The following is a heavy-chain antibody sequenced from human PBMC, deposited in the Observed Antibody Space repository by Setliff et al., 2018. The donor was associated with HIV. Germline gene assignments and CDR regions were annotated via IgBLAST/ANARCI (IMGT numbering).Heavy chain of an antibody. Sequence: SETLSLTCAVSGGSFSAYYWTWIRQSPHKGLEWVGEIDHTGSAYYNPSLTSRVTISVDTSKNQFSLKLSSVTAADTAVYYCASPASGGSSGQYHYWGQGTLVTVSS. CDR2: IDHTGSA. V-gene: IGHV4-34*01. J-gene: IGHJ4*02. D-gene: IGHD6-19*01. CDR1: GGSFSAYY. CDR3: ASPASGGSSGQYHY.